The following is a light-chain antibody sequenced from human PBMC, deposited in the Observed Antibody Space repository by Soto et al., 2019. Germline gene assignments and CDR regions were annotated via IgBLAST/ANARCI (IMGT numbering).Light chain of an antibody. CDR2: GAS. CDR3: LQYGSSGT. CDR1: QSVSNNY. J-gene: IGKJ1*01. V-gene: IGKV3-20*01. Sequence: EIVWTQTTGTLSLSPGERATLSCRASQSVSNNYLAWYQQKPGQAPRLLIYGASNRATGIPDRFSGSGSGTDFTLTICRLEPEDIAVYYCLQYGSSGTSGQGAKVDIK.